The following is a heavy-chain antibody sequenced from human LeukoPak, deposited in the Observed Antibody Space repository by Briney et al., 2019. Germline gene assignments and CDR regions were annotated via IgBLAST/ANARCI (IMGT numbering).Heavy chain of an antibody. J-gene: IGHJ4*02. V-gene: IGHV3-66*01. CDR2: IYSGGST. CDR1: GFTVSSNY. D-gene: IGHD2-2*01. CDR3: AGGVVPAATSFDY. Sequence: GGSLRLSCAASGFTVSSNYMSWVRQAPGKGLEWVSVIYSGGSTYYADSVKGRFTISRDNSKNTLYLQMNSLRAEDTAVYYCAGGVVPAATSFDYWGQGTLVTVSS.